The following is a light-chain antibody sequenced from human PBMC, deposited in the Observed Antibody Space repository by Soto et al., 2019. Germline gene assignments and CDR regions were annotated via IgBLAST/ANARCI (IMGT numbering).Light chain of an antibody. J-gene: IGLJ1*01. Sequence: QSVLTQPASVSGSPGQSITISCTRTSSDVGSYNLVSWYQQNPGKAPKLMIYEGSKRPSGVSNRFSGSKSGNTASLTISGLQAEDEADYYCCSYAGSSTYVFGTGTKVTVL. CDR2: EGS. V-gene: IGLV2-23*01. CDR1: SSDVGSYNL. CDR3: CSYAGSSTYV.